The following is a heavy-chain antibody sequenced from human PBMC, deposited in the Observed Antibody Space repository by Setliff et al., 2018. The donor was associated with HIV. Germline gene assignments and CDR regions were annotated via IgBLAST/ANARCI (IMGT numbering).Heavy chain of an antibody. Sequence: SQTLSLTCAISGDSVSSNSAAWNWIRQSPSRGLEWLGRTYYRSKWYNNYATFVKSRITINPDTSKNQFSLQLNSVTPEDTAVYFCARAGTTMAATGYYFDHWGQGTLVTVSS. CDR1: GDSVSSNSAA. V-gene: IGHV6-1*01. D-gene: IGHD6-13*01. CDR2: TYYRSKWYN. J-gene: IGHJ4*02. CDR3: ARAGTTMAATGYYFDH.